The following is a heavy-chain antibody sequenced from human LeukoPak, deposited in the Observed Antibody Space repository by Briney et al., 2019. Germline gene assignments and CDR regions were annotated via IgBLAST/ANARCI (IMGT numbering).Heavy chain of an antibody. CDR3: AKDGGSRYCSSAGCDPFRY. CDR2: ISDSGGST. V-gene: IGHV3-23*01. Sequence: GGSLRLSCAASGFTFSKYAMSWVRQAPGKGLEWVSGISDSGGSTYQADSVKGRFTISKDNSKNMLYLQMNSLRAEDTAIYYCAKDGGSRYCSSAGCDPFRYWGQGTLVTVSS. J-gene: IGHJ4*02. D-gene: IGHD2-2*01. CDR1: GFTFSKYA.